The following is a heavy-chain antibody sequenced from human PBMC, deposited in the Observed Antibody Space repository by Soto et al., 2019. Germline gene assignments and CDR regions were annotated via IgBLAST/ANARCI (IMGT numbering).Heavy chain of an antibody. CDR1: GGSISSGGYS. J-gene: IGHJ4*02. V-gene: IGHV4-30-2*01. CDR2: IYHSGST. CDR3: ARGQTISAHFDY. Sequence: QLQLQESGSGLVKPSQTLSLTCAVSGGSISSGGYSWSWIRQPPGKGLGWIGYIYHSGSTYYNLSLTSRVTISVDRSKNQFSLKLSSVTAADTAVYYCARGQTISAHFDYWGPGTLVTVSS.